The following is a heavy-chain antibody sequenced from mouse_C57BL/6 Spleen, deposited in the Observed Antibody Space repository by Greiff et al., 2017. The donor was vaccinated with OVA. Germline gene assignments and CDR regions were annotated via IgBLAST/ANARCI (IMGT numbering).Heavy chain of an antibody. CDR3: ARSGGYDEYYAMDY. V-gene: IGHV1-64*01. CDR1: GYTFTSYW. CDR2: INPNSGGT. Sequence: QVQLQQPGAELVKPGASVKLSCKASGYTFTSYWMHWVKQRPGQGLEWIGIINPNSGGTNYNEKFKSKATLTVDKSSSTAYMQLSSLTSEDSAVYYCARSGGYDEYYAMDYWGQGTSVTVSS. D-gene: IGHD2-2*01. J-gene: IGHJ4*01.